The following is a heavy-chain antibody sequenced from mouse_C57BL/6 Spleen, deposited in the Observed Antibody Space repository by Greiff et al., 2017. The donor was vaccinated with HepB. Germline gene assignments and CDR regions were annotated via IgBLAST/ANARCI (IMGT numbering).Heavy chain of an antibody. CDR3: ARSGNEGFAY. CDR1: GYTFTSYW. CDR2: IDPSDSYT. J-gene: IGHJ3*01. Sequence: QLQQPGAELVMPGASVKLSCKASGYTFTSYWMHWVKQRPGQGLEWIGEIDPSDSYTNYNQKFKGKSTLTVDKSSSTAYMQLSSLTSEDSAVYYCARSGNEGFAYWGQGTLVTVSA. V-gene: IGHV1-69*01. D-gene: IGHD2-1*01.